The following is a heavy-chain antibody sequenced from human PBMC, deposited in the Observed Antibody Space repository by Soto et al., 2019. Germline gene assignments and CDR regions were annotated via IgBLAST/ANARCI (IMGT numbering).Heavy chain of an antibody. D-gene: IGHD3-10*01. V-gene: IGHV2-5*02. CDR3: AHRLVSGSPIDSYLDL. CDR1: GFSLSTSGVG. Sequence: QITLKESGPTLVKPTQTLTLTCTFSGFSLSTSGVGVGWIRQPPGKSLVWLALIYWDDDKLYSPSLKSRLTITKDTSKNQVVLTMTNMYPVDTAKYYCAHRLVSGSPIDSYLDLWGRGTLGTVSS. CDR2: IYWDDDK. J-gene: IGHJ2*01.